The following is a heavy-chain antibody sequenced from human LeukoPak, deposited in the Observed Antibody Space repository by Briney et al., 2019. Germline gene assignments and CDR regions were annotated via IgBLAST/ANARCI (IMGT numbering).Heavy chain of an antibody. CDR2: ISSSSSTI. CDR1: GFTVSSYS. Sequence: PRESLRLSCAASGFTVSSYSMNWVRQAPGKGLEWVSYISSSSSTINYADSVKGRFTMSRDNAKNSLYLQMNSLRDEDTAVYYCARELTGSYFPVNWGQGTLVTVSP. V-gene: IGHV3-48*02. D-gene: IGHD1-26*01. CDR3: ARELTGSYFPVN. J-gene: IGHJ4*02.